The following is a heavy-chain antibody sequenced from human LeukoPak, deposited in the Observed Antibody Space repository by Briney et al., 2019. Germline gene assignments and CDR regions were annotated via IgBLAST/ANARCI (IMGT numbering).Heavy chain of an antibody. CDR2: IYYSGST. Sequence: SETLSLTCTVSGGSISSGDYYWSWIRQPPGKGLEWIGYIYYSGSTYYNPSLKSRVTISVDKSKNQFSLKLSSVTAADTAVYYCARGVVAAAGPAFNYWGQGTLVTVSS. J-gene: IGHJ4*02. CDR1: GGSISSGDYY. D-gene: IGHD6-13*01. CDR3: ARGVVAAAGPAFNY. V-gene: IGHV4-30-4*01.